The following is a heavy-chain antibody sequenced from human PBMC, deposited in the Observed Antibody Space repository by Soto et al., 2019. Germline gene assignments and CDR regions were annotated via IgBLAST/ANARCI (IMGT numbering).Heavy chain of an antibody. D-gene: IGHD3-10*01. CDR2: ISGSGGST. CDR3: AKDTYGSGSYMDWHFDL. CDR1: GFTFSSYA. Sequence: EVQLLESGGGLVQPGGSLRLSCAASGFTFSSYAMSWVRQAPGKGLEWVSAISGSGGSTYYADSVKGRFTISRDNSKNTLYLQMNSLRAEDTAVYYCAKDTYGSGSYMDWHFDLWGRGTLVTVSS. V-gene: IGHV3-23*01. J-gene: IGHJ2*01.